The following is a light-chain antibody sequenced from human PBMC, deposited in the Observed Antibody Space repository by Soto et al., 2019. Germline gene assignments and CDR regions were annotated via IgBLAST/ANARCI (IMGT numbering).Light chain of an antibody. CDR1: TGAVTSGHY. CDR3: LVIYTGVGEV. CDR2: DTS. V-gene: IGLV7-46*01. J-gene: IGLJ1*01. Sequence: QTVVTQEASLTVSPGGTVTLTCGSSTGAVTSGHYPHWFQQKPGQAPRTLIYDTSIKHSWTPARFSGSLLGCKAALTLSGAQPEDEADYYCLVIYTGVGEVFGTGTKLTVL.